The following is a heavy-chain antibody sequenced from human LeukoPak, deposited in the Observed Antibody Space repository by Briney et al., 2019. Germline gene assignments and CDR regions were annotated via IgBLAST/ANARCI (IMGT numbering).Heavy chain of an antibody. CDR2: IYWDDDN. J-gene: IGHJ4*02. CDR1: GFSLSTYGVG. D-gene: IGHD1-14*01. V-gene: IGHV2-5*02. CDR3: AHRRSGNNWNHGDFGY. Sequence: SGPTLVNPTQTLTLTCTFSGFSLSTYGVGVGWIRQAPGKALEWLALIYWDDDNRYSPSLKNRLFVTKTSSKNQVILIMTNMDPEDTATYFCAHRRSGNNWNHGDFGYWGQGTLVTVSS.